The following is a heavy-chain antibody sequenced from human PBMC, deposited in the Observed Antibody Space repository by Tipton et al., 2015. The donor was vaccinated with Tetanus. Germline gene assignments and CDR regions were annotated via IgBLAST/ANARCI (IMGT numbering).Heavy chain of an antibody. CDR3: ARRSWCSSTSGCYAVDL. J-gene: IGHJ3*01. D-gene: IGHD6-19*01. CDR2: IFARGST. V-gene: IGHV4-4*08. CDR1: GDSMARYY. Sequence: LRLSCTVSGDSMARYYWSWVRQPPGKGLEWVSYIFARGSTNYNPALKSRVTISMDTSKNQISLNLTSATAADTAVYFCARRSWCSSTSGCYAVDLWGPGARVTVAS.